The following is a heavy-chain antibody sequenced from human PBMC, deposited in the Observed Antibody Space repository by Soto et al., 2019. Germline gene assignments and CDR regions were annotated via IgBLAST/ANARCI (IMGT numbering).Heavy chain of an antibody. J-gene: IGHJ4*02. V-gene: IGHV3-23*01. CDR2: ISGSGGST. CDR3: AKVRATMVRGVSNYFDY. Sequence: PGGSLRLSCAASGFTFSSYAMSWVRQAPGKGLEWVSAISGSGGSTYYADSVKGRFTISGDNSKNTLYLQMNSLRAEDTAVYYCAKVRATMVRGVSNYFDYWGQGTLVNVSS. CDR1: GFTFSSYA. D-gene: IGHD3-10*01.